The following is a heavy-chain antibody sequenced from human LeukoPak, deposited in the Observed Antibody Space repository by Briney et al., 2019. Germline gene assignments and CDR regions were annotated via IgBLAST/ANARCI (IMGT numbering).Heavy chain of an antibody. Sequence: KTGGSLRLSCAASGFTFSDYYMSWLRQAPGKGLEWVSYISSSGSTIYYADSVKGRFTISRDNAKNSLYLQMNSLRAEDTAVYYCARKYSRYGYFDYWGQGTLVTVSS. J-gene: IGHJ4*02. CDR2: ISSSGSTI. CDR1: GFTFSDYY. V-gene: IGHV3-11*01. D-gene: IGHD6-6*01. CDR3: ARKYSRYGYFDY.